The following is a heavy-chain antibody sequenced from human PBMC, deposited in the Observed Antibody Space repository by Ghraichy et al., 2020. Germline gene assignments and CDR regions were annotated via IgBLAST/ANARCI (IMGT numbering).Heavy chain of an antibody. CDR1: GFTFSSYD. J-gene: IGHJ2*01. CDR3: ARGAYYDSSGYGGPSVKFDL. CDR2: IGTVGDT. Sequence: GGSLRLSCAASGFTFSSYDMHWVRQATGKGLEWVSAIGTVGDTYYPDSVKGRFTISRENAETSLYLQMNSLRAGDTAVYYCARGAYYDSSGYGGPSVKFDLWGRGTLVTVSS. V-gene: IGHV3-13*01. D-gene: IGHD3-22*01.